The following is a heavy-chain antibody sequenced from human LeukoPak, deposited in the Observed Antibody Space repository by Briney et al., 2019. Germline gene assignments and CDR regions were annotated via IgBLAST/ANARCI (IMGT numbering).Heavy chain of an antibody. J-gene: IGHJ4*02. V-gene: IGHV3-21*01. CDR3: ARDVDTAMVYYFDY. D-gene: IGHD5-18*01. CDR1: GFTFSGYS. Sequence: GGSLRLSCAASGFTFSGYSMNWVRQAPGKGLEWVSSISSSSRDIYYADSVKGRFTISRDNAKNSLYLQMNSLRAEDTAVYYCARDVDTAMVYYFDYWGQGTLVTVSS. CDR2: ISSSSRDI.